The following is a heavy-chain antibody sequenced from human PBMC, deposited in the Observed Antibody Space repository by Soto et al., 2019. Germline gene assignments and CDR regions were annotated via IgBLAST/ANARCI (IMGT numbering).Heavy chain of an antibody. CDR2: INHSGST. CDR1: GGSFSGYY. J-gene: IGHJ4*02. Sequence: QVQLQQWGAGLLKPSETLSLTCAVYGGSFSGYYWSWIRQPPGKGLEWIGEINHSGSTNYNPSLKSRVTISLDTSKNQFSLKLRSVTAADTAVYYCAREVPTPYYFDYWGQGTLVTVSS. CDR3: AREVPTPYYFDY. V-gene: IGHV4-34*01.